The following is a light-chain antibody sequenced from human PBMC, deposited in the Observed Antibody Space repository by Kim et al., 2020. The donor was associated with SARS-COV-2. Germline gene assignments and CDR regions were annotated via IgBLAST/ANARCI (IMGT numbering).Light chain of an antibody. Sequence: AAVVSRETSTCRASHDISNYLAWFQQKPGKAPKSRIYSSSTLQSGVPSKFTGSGSGTEFTLTISSLQPEDSATYFCQQYNTFPQTFGQGTKVDIK. V-gene: IGKV1-16*02. CDR1: HDISNY. CDR3: QQYNTFPQT. J-gene: IGKJ1*01. CDR2: SSS.